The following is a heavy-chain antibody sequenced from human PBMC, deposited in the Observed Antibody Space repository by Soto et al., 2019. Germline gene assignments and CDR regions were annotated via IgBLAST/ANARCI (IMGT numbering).Heavy chain of an antibody. J-gene: IGHJ4*02. CDR2: IDTSGTKI. CDR3: ASHYDMWSCYLSPVDY. Sequence: QVQLVESGGDLVKPGGSLRLSCAASGYTFSDYYMSWIRQAPGKGLEWISYIDTSGTKIYYADSVKGRFTITRDNAKNSLYLDMNSLRDEDTAVYYCASHYDMWSCYLSPVDYWVQGTLVTVSS. D-gene: IGHD3-3*01. CDR1: GYTFSDYY. V-gene: IGHV3-11*01.